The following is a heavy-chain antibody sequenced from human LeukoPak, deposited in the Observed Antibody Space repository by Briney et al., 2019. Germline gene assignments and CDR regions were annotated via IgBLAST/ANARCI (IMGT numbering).Heavy chain of an antibody. V-gene: IGHV3-74*01. CDR1: GFTFSSYW. J-gene: IGHJ6*02. CDR3: ARGNYYGMDV. CDR2: INSDGTTT. Sequence: GGSLRLSCAASGFTFSSYWMHWVRQAPGKGLLWGSRINSDGTTTYYADSVKGRFTISRDNAKNTLYLQVNSLRAEDTAVYYCARGNYYGMDVWGQGTTLTVSS.